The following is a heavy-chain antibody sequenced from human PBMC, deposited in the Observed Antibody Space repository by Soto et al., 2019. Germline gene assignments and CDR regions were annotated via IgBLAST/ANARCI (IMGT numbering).Heavy chain of an antibody. CDR3: AKWSGFGDL. V-gene: IGHV3-23*01. D-gene: IGHD3-10*01. Sequence: PGGSLRLCCEASGFDFSSYSITWVRQAPGKGLEYVSGITRSADLSFYADSVRGRFTVSRDNFKNTAYLEMNNLRVEDTAVYYCAKWSGFGDLWGQGTLVTVSS. J-gene: IGHJ4*02. CDR1: GFDFSSYS. CDR2: ITRSADLS.